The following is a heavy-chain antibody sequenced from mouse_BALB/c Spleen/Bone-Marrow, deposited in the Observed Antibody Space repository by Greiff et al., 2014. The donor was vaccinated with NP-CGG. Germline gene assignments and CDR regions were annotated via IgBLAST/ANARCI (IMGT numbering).Heavy chain of an antibody. Sequence: EVMLVESGGGLVKPGGSLKLSCAASGFTFSSYSMSWVRQTPEKRLEWVATISSGGHDTNYPDTVKGRFTISRDNAKNTLYLQMSSLKSEDTAMYYCSKDGGYDYSYYFDYWGQGTTLTVSS. V-gene: IGHV5-6-4*01. J-gene: IGHJ2*01. D-gene: IGHD2-4*01. CDR1: GFTFSSYS. CDR2: ISSGGHDT. CDR3: SKDGGYDYSYYFDY.